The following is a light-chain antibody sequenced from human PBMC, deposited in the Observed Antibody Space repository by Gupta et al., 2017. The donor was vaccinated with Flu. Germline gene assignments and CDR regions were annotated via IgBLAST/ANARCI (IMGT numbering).Light chain of an antibody. CDR3: QAWDSSTASVV. CDR1: FGVNY. Sequence: FGVNYASWFPQKPGQSPVMVIYQDIKRPSGIPERFSGSNSGNTATLTISVTQALDEADYYCQAWDSSTASVVFGGGTKLTVL. CDR2: QDI. V-gene: IGLV3-1*01. J-gene: IGLJ2*01.